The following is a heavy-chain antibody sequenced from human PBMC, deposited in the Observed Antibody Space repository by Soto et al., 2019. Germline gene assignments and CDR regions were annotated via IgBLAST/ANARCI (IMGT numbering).Heavy chain of an antibody. CDR1: GFTFSNYW. CDR2: IKEDGSET. J-gene: IGHJ4*02. CDR3: ARWGERTSGFDY. V-gene: IGHV3-7*05. Sequence: DVQLVESGGGLVQPGGSLRLSCAASGFTFSNYWMSWVRQAPGKGLEWMANIKEDGSETYYVGSVKGRFTISRDNAKNSLYLQMNSVRAEETAMYYCARWGERTSGFDYWGQGILVTVSS. D-gene: IGHD3-16*01.